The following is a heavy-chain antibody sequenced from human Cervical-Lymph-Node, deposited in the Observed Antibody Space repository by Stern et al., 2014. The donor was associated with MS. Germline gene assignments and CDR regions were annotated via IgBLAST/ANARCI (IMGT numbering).Heavy chain of an antibody. CDR3: ARVNGGNSDWFDP. CDR1: GYMFASHW. D-gene: IGHD4-23*01. V-gene: IGHV5-51*01. J-gene: IGHJ5*02. Sequence: EVQLVQSGAEVKKPGESLKISCKASGYMFASHWIGWVRQMPGKGLEWMGITYPVDSDTRYSPSFQGLVTISVDKSISTAYLQWSSLKASDTAMYYCARVNGGNSDWFDPWGQGTLVTVSS. CDR2: TYPVDSDT.